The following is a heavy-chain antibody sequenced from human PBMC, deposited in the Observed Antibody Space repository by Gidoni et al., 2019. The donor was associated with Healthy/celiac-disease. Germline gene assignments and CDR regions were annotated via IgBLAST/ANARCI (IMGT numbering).Heavy chain of an antibody. D-gene: IGHD3-22*01. J-gene: IGHJ4*02. CDR2: INAGNGNT. Sequence: QVQLVQSGAEVKKPGASVKVSCKASGYTFTSYAMHWVRQAPGQRLEWMGWINAGNGNTKYSQKFQGRVTITRDTSASTAYMELSSLRSEDTAVYYCARDPNYYDSSGYYSFWGQGTLVTVSS. V-gene: IGHV1-3*01. CDR3: ARDPNYYDSSGYYSF. CDR1: GYTFTSYA.